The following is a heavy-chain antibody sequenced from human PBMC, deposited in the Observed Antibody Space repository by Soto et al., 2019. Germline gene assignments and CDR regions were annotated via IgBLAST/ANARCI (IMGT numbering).Heavy chain of an antibody. CDR1: GCAISSSY. CDR2: IYYSGST. V-gene: IGHV4-59*01. D-gene: IGHD3-22*01. CDR3: DRGLSYSYSRGQYPDPLDY. J-gene: IGHJ4*01. Sequence: SEPLSLTCTVSGCAISSSYWSWIWQPPGNGLDLIGHIYYSGSTTYNPSLQSPLAISVDMSHHKLALRLSLLTAADTSVYYCDRGLSYSYSRGQYPDPLDYRDHGTLVT.